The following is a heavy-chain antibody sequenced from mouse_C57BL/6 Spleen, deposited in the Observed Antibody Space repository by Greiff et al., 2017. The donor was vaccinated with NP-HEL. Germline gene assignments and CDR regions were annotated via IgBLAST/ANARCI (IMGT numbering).Heavy chain of an antibody. V-gene: IGHV1-74*01. CDR2: IHPSDSDT. CDR3: ASEAQAFFFDY. J-gene: IGHJ2*01. D-gene: IGHD3-2*02. Sequence: VKQRPGQGLEWIGRIHPSDSDTNYNQTFKGKATLTVDKSSSTAYMQLSSLTSEDSAVYYCASEAQAFFFDYWGQGTTLTVSS.